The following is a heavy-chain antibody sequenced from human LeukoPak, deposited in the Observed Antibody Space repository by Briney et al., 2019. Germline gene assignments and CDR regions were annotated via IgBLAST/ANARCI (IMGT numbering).Heavy chain of an antibody. CDR1: GYSISSGYY. J-gene: IGHJ3*02. CDR2: IYPSGST. V-gene: IGHV4-38-2*01. D-gene: IGHD2-2*01. CDR3: ARYNRVVVVPAAMLPFDAFDI. Sequence: SETLSLTCAVSGYSISSGYYWGWIRQPPGKGLEWIGSIYPSGSTYYNPSLKSRVTISVDTSKNQFSLKLSSVTAADTAVYYCARYNRVVVVPAAMLPFDAFDIWGQGTMVTVSS.